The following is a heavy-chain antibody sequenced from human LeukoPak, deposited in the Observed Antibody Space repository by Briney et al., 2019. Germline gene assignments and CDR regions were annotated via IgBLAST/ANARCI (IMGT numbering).Heavy chain of an antibody. Sequence: ASVKVSCKASGYTLTSYGISWVRQAPGQGREWMGWISAYNGNTNYAQKLQGRVTMTTDTSTSTAYKELRSLRSDDTAVYYCAGAERITIFGVVIRTDAFDIWGQGTMVTVSS. D-gene: IGHD3-3*01. V-gene: IGHV1-18*01. CDR3: AGAERITIFGVVIRTDAFDI. CDR2: ISAYNGNT. CDR1: GYTLTSYG. J-gene: IGHJ3*02.